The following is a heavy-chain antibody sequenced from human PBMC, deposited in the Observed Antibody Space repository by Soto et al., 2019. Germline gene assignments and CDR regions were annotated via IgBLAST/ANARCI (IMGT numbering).Heavy chain of an antibody. CDR3: ATEIGGSSVFDY. Sequence: EVQLLESGGGLVQRGGSLRLSCAASGFTFNTYAMSWVRRAPGKGLEWGSGISGSGGGMYYAASVVGRFTISRDNSKNTLYLQMNSLRVEDTAVYYCATEIGGSSVFDYWGQGILVTVSS. CDR2: ISGSGGGM. D-gene: IGHD6-6*01. J-gene: IGHJ4*02. CDR1: GFTFNTYA. V-gene: IGHV3-23*01.